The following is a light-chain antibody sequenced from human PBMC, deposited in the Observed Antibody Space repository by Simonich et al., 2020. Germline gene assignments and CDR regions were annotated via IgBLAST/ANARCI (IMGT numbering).Light chain of an antibody. CDR2: CNR. J-gene: IGLJ2*01. Sequence: QSVMTQPPSVSGAPGQRVTISCTGSSSNIGAGYDVHCYQQFPGTTPNTLIYCNRHLPSGFPSRFSGSKSGTSASLAITGLQAEDEADYYCQSYDSSLSGSVFGGGTKLTVL. CDR3: QSYDSSLSGSV. CDR1: SSNIGAGYD. V-gene: IGLV1-40*01.